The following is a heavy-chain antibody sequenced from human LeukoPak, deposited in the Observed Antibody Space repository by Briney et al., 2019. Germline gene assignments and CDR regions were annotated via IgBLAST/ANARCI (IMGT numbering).Heavy chain of an antibody. V-gene: IGHV1-2*06. D-gene: IGHD1-26*01. CDR1: GYTFTGYY. J-gene: IGHJ4*02. Sequence: ASVTVSCTASGYTFTGYYMHWVRQAPGQGLEWMRRINPNSGGTNYAQKFQGRVTMTRDTSISTAYRELSRLRSDDTAVYYCARLKGIVGATNSDYWGQGTLVTVSS. CDR2: INPNSGGT. CDR3: ARLKGIVGATNSDY.